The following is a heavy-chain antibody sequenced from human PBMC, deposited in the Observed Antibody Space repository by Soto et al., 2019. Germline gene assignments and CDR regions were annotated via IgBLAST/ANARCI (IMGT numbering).Heavy chain of an antibody. CDR3: ALFSRFFTISPFVA. V-gene: IGHV4-4*02. D-gene: IGHD3-10*01. CDR1: GDSISSVNW. Sequence: PSETLSLTCGVSGDSISSVNWWSWVRQSPGRGLEWIGEIYHSGSTNYNPSLKSRVTVSVDKSKNQFSLQLTSVTAADTAVYYCALFSRFFTISPFVALGQGILVTVPP. J-gene: IGHJ5*02. CDR2: IYHSGST.